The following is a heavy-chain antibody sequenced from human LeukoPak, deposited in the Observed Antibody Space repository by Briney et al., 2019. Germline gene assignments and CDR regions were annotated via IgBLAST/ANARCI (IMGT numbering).Heavy chain of an antibody. J-gene: IGHJ4*02. D-gene: IGHD3-22*01. Sequence: SETLSLTCAVYGGSFSGYYWSWIRQPPGKGLEWIGEIHHSGSTNYNPSLKSRVTISVDTSKNQFSLKLSSVTAADTAVYYCARGGDYYDSSGYSFDYWGQGTLVTVSS. CDR3: ARGGDYYDSSGYSFDY. CDR2: IHHSGST. CDR1: GGSFSGYY. V-gene: IGHV4-34*01.